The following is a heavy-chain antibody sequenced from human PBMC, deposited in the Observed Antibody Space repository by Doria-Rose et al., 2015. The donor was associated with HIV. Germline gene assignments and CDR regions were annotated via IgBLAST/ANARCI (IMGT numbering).Heavy chain of an antibody. CDR1: GFTFSAYD. J-gene: IGHJ4*02. CDR2: ISFDGSHK. V-gene: IGHV3-30*18. CDR3: AKVGSKSFPYFDF. D-gene: IGHD6-13*01. Sequence: GFTFSAYDMHWVRQAPGRGLEWVAVISFDGSHKYYADSVRGRFTISRDNSKNTLFLHMNSLGAEDTSVYYCAKVGSKSFPYFDFWGRGTLVTVSS.